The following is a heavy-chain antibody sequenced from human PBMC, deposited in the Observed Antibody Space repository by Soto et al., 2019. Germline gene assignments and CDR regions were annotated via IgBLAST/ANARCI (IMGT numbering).Heavy chain of an antibody. CDR3: ARDIVVVPAAILPHYYYYGMDV. Sequence: SCAASGFTFSSYAMHWVRQAPGKGLEWVAVISYDGSNKYYADSVKGRFTISRDNSKNTLYLQMNSLRAEDTAVYYCARDIVVVPAAILPHYYYYGMDVWGQGTTVTVSS. V-gene: IGHV3-30-3*01. CDR1: GFTFSSYA. D-gene: IGHD2-2*01. CDR2: ISYDGSNK. J-gene: IGHJ6*02.